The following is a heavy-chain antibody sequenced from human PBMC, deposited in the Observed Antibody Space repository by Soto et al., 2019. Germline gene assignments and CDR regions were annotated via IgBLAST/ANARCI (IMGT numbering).Heavy chain of an antibody. V-gene: IGHV4-39*07. CDR3: ARGYGSGSYYNVDNWFDP. CDR2: IYYSGST. D-gene: IGHD3-10*01. Sequence: SETLSLTCTVSGGSISSSSYYWGWIRQPPGKGLEWIGSIYYSGSTYYNPSLKSRVTISVDTSKNQFSLKLSSVTAADTAVYYCARGYGSGSYYNVDNWFDPWGQGTLVTVSS. CDR1: GGSISSSSYY. J-gene: IGHJ5*02.